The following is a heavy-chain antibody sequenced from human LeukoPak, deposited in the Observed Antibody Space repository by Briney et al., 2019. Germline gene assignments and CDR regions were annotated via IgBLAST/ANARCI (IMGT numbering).Heavy chain of an antibody. CDR3: ARAKVGATTARNCFDY. V-gene: IGHV3-21*01. J-gene: IGHJ4*02. Sequence: GGSLRLSCAASGFTFSSYSMNWVRQAPGKGLEWVSSISSSSSYIYYADSVKGRFTISRDNAKSSLYLQMNSLRAEDTAVYYCARAKVGATTARNCFDYWGQGTLVTVSS. CDR2: ISSSSSYI. CDR1: GFTFSSYS. D-gene: IGHD1-26*01.